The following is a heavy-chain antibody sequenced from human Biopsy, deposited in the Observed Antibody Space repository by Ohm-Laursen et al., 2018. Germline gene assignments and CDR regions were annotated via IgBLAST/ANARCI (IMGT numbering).Heavy chain of an antibody. V-gene: IGHV1-18*01. CDR1: GHTFRSYN. J-gene: IGHJ5*02. CDR3: GRAVRNQLLTDP. CDR2: MSDYSGKT. Sequence: ASVKVSCKASGHTFRSYNFDWVRQASGQGLEWMGWMSDYSGKTNYAQKFQGRVTMTTVTSTTTAYMELRSLRSDDTATYYCGRAVRNQLLTDPWGQGTLVTVTS. D-gene: IGHD1-7*01.